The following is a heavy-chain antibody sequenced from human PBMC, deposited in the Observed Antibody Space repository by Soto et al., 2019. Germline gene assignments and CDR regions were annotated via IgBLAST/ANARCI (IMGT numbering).Heavy chain of an antibody. V-gene: IGHV4-59*01. CDR2: MYNTGST. CDR1: GGSISSYY. Sequence: SETLSLTCTVSGGSISSYYWSWIRQPPGKGLEWIGYMYNTGSTIYNPSLKRRVTISVDTSKNQFSLKLNSVTAADTAVYYCARDLWGYCGADCYPLDVWGQGTMVTVS. D-gene: IGHD2-21*02. J-gene: IGHJ6*02. CDR3: ARDLWGYCGADCYPLDV.